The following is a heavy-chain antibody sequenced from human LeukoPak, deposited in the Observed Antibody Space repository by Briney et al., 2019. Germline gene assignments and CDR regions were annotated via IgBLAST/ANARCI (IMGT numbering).Heavy chain of an antibody. CDR3: ASGDGSSTSGFDS. J-gene: IGHJ5*01. Sequence: GGSLRLSCAASGFTFSSYSMNWVRQAPGKGLEWVSSISSSSSYIYYADSVKGRFTISRDNAKNSLYLQMNSLRAEDTAVYYCASGDGSSTSGFDSWGQGTLVTVSS. CDR2: ISSSSSYI. CDR1: GFTFSSYS. V-gene: IGHV3-21*01. D-gene: IGHD1-26*01.